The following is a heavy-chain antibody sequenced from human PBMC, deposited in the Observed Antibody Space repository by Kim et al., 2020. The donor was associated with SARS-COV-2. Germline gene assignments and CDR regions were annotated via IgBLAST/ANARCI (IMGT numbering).Heavy chain of an antibody. Sequence: GWSLRLSCAASGFSFSNYAMTWVRQAPGQGLEWVSAISGSTVDTYYADSVKGRFIISRDNSKNTLYLQMYNLGVEDTAIYYCTKTGTGTWGFDFWGQGTL. CDR3: TKTGTGTWGFDF. V-gene: IGHV3-23*01. CDR1: GFSFSNYA. CDR2: ISGSTVDT. J-gene: IGHJ4*02. D-gene: IGHD1-7*01.